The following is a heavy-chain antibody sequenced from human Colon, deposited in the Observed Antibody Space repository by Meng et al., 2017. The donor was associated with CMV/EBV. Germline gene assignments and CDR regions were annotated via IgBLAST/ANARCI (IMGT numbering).Heavy chain of an antibody. J-gene: IGHJ6*02. V-gene: IGHV3-15*06. CDR1: GFTFSHYW. Sequence: GGSLRLSCAASGFTFSHYWMHWVRQTPGKGLVWVARINSDGSMTHYAAPVKGRFTISRDDSKNTLYLQMNSLKTEDTAVYYCTTGGVAHFYYYYGMDVWGQGTTVTVSS. CDR2: INSDGSMT. D-gene: IGHD3-10*01. CDR3: TTGGVAHFYYYYGMDV.